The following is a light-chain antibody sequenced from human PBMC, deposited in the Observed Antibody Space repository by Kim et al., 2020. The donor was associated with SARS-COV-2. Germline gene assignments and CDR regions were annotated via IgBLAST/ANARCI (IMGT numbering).Light chain of an antibody. CDR3: QQYNSYSPMYT. V-gene: IGKV1-5*01. Sequence: DIQMTQSPSTLSASVGDRVTITCRASQSISSWLAWYQQKPGKAPKLLIYDASSLESGVPSRFSGSGSGTEFTLTISSLQPDDFATYCCQQYNSYSPMYTFGQGTKLEI. CDR2: DAS. CDR1: QSISSW. J-gene: IGKJ2*01.